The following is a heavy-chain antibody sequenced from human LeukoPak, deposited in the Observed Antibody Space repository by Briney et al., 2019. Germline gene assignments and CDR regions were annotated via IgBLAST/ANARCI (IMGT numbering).Heavy chain of an antibody. J-gene: IGHJ6*03. CDR2: IMPLFNTA. CDR1: GGTFSSYS. V-gene: IGHV1-69*05. CDR3: ARVDRYHYYLDV. Sequence: SVKVSCKASGGTFSSYSITWVRQAPGQGLEWMGGIMPLFNTANYAQQSQGRVTITTDESTSTAYMELSSLRFEDTAMYYCARVDRYHYYLDVWGQGTTVTVSS.